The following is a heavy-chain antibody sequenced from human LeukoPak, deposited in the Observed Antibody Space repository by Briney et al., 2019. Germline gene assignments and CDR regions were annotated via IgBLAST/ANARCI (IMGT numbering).Heavy chain of an antibody. J-gene: IGHJ4*02. Sequence: PSETLSLTCAVYGESFSGYYWSWIRQPPGKGLEWIGEINHSGSANYNPSLKSRVTILVDTSKNQFSLKLSSVTAAYTAVYYCARRSSTLDYWGQGTLVTVSS. CDR2: INHSGSA. D-gene: IGHD2-2*01. CDR3: ARRSSTLDY. V-gene: IGHV4-34*01. CDR1: GESFSGYY.